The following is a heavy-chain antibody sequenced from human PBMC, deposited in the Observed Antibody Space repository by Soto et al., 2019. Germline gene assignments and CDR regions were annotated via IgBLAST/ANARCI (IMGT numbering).Heavy chain of an antibody. D-gene: IGHD3-22*01. V-gene: IGHV4-30-2*01. J-gene: IGHJ5*02. CDR2: IYHSGST. CDR3: ARDLYYYDHWFDP. Sequence: SETLSLTCAVSGGSISSGGYSWSWIRQPPGKGLEWIGYIYHSGSTYYNPSLKSRVTISRDNAKNSLYLQMNSLRAEDTAVYYCARDLYYYDHWFDPWGQGTLVTVSS. CDR1: GGSISSGGYS.